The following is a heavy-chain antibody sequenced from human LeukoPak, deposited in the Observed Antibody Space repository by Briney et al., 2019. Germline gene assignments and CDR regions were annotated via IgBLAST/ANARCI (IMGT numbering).Heavy chain of an antibody. V-gene: IGHV3-33*01. CDR2: IWYDGSNK. J-gene: IGHJ4*02. D-gene: IGHD2/OR15-2a*01. CDR1: GFTFSSYG. CDR3: AREIWNSVYFDY. Sequence: PGGSLRLSCAASGFTFSSYGMHWVRQAPGKGLEWAAVIWYDGSNKYYADSVKGRFTISRDNSKNTLYLQMNSLRAEDTAVYYCAREIWNSVYFDYWGQGTLVTVSS.